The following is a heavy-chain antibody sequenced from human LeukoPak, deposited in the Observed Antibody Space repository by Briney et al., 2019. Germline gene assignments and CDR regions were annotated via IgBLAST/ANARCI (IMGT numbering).Heavy chain of an antibody. V-gene: IGHV3-33*06. J-gene: IGHJ4*02. D-gene: IGHD3-10*01. CDR1: GFTFSSYG. CDR2: IWYDGSNK. Sequence: GGSLRLSCAASGFTFSSYGMHWVRQAPGKGLEWVAVIWYDGSNKYYADSVKGRFTISRDNSKNTLYLQMNSLRAEDTAVYYCAKVFWFEHISDYWGQGTLVTVSS. CDR3: AKVFWFEHISDY.